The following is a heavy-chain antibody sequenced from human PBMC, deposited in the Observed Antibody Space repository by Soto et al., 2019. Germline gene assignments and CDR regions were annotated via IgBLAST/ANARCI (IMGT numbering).Heavy chain of an antibody. D-gene: IGHD2-15*01. CDR2: ISADGRDL. CDR1: GFTLGAYV. Sequence: QVQLVESGGGVVQPGGSVRLSCTASGFTLGAYVMHWVRQAQGKGPEWVAAISADGRDLFYAASVEGRFTISRDNSKNTLFLQMNRLTSEDTSVYSCAKSVPDPACRGGGCHRTFDYWGQGTLVTVSS. CDR3: AKSVPDPACRGGGCHRTFDY. J-gene: IGHJ4*02. V-gene: IGHV3-30*18.